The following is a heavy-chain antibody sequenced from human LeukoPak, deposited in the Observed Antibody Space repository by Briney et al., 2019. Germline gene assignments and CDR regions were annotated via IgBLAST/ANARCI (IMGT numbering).Heavy chain of an antibody. V-gene: IGHV3-23*01. D-gene: IGHD6-19*01. CDR3: AKVFLSAVAGWARPCFDS. CDR1: GFTFSNYA. Sequence: GGSLRLSCAASGFTFSNYAMSWVRQAPGKGLEWVSAISGSGDSTYYADFVKGRFTISSDNSKNTLYLQMNSLRAEDTAVYYCAKVFLSAVAGWARPCFDSWGQGTLVTVSS. CDR2: ISGSGDST. J-gene: IGHJ4*02.